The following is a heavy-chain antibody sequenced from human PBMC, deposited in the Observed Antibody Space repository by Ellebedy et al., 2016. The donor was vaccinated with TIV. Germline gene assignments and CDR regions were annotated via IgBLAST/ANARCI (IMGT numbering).Heavy chain of an antibody. CDR3: AAADYDILQLDY. V-gene: IGHV4-59*04. CDR1: GGSINGYY. CDR2: IFYSGST. D-gene: IGHD3-9*01. J-gene: IGHJ4*02. Sequence: SETLSLXXTVSGGSINGYYWSWIRQPPGKGLEWIGYIFYSGSTYYNPSLKSRVTISVDTSKNQFSLKLSSVTAADTAVYYCAAADYDILQLDYWGQGTLVTVSS.